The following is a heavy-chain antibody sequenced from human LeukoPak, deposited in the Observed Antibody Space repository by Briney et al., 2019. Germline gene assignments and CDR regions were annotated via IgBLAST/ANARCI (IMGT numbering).Heavy chain of an antibody. Sequence: ASVTVSCKASGYTFTSYGISWVRQATGQGLEWMGWISAYNGNTNYAQKLQGRVTMATDTSTSTAYMELRSLRSDDTAVYYCARDSHYDYVNADYWGQGTLVTVSS. J-gene: IGHJ4*02. CDR2: ISAYNGNT. CDR3: ARDSHYDYVNADY. CDR1: GYTFTSYG. D-gene: IGHD3-16*01. V-gene: IGHV1-18*01.